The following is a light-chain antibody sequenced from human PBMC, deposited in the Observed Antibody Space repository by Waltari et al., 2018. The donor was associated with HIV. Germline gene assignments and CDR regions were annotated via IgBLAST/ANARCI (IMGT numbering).Light chain of an antibody. V-gene: IGLV3-19*01. CDR1: SLRSYY. Sequence: SSELTQDPAVSVALGQTVRITCQGDSLRSYYASWYQQKPGQAPVLVIYGKNNRPSGIPDRFSGSSSGNTASLTITGAQAEDEADYYCNSLDSSGNPRVFGGGTKLTVL. J-gene: IGLJ2*01. CDR3: NSLDSSGNPRV. CDR2: GKN.